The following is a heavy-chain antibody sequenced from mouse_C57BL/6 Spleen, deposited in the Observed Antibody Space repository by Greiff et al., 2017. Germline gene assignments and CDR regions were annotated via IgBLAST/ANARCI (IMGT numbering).Heavy chain of an antibody. CDR1: GYAFSSYW. J-gene: IGHJ4*01. CDR2: IYPGDGDT. CDR3: ARSDGNYSTYAMDY. V-gene: IGHV1-80*01. Sequence: QVQLKESGAELVKPGASVKISCKASGYAFSSYWMNWVKQRPGKGLEWIGQIYPGDGDTNYNGKFKGKATLTADKSSSTAYMQLSSLTSEDSAVYFCARSDGNYSTYAMDYWGQGTSVTVSS. D-gene: IGHD2-1*01.